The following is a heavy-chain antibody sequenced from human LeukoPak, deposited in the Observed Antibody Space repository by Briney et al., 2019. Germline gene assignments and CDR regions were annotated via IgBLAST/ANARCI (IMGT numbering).Heavy chain of an antibody. J-gene: IGHJ4*02. CDR2: ISYDGSNE. CDR3: ARAKGTSYLSSFYY. V-gene: IGHV3-30*04. CDR1: GFTFSSYV. Sequence: GRSLRLSCAASGFTFSSYVMHWVRQAPGKGLEWVAIISYDGSNEYYADSVKGRFTISRDNSKITLYLQMNSLRAADTSVYYCARAKGTSYLSSFYYWGQGTLVTVS. D-gene: IGHD6-6*01.